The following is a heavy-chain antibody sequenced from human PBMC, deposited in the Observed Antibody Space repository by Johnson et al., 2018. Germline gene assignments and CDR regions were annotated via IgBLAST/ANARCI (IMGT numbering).Heavy chain of an antibody. CDR3: AKTTHYDDYYHYYYMDV. V-gene: IGHV3-23*01. CDR1: GFTFSTFA. CDR2: LSTSGGST. Sequence: VQLQESGGGLVEPGGSLRLSCAASGFTFSTFAVSWVRQAPGKGLEWVSALSTSGGSTYYADYVKGRFTLSRENSNKTLYLQMNSLRAEDTAVYYCAKTTHYDDYYHYYYMDVWGKGTTVTVSS. D-gene: IGHD5-12*01. J-gene: IGHJ6*03.